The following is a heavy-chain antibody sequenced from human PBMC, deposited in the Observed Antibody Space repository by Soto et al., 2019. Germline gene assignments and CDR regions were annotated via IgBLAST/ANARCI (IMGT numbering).Heavy chain of an antibody. J-gene: IGHJ6*03. CDR2: IIPIFGTA. Sequence: ASVKVSCKASGGTFSSYAISWVRQAPGQGLEWMGGIIPIFGTANYAQKFQGRVTITADESTSTAYMELSSLRSEDTAVYYCAREKDHCSSTSCYTNYYYYYMDVWGKGTTVTVSS. V-gene: IGHV1-69*13. CDR3: AREKDHCSSTSCYTNYYYYYMDV. D-gene: IGHD2-2*02. CDR1: GGTFSSYA.